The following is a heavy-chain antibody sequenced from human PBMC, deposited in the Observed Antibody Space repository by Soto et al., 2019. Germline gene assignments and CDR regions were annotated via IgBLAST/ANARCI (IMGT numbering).Heavy chain of an antibody. CDR3: AADLVAAATPGYYYYGMDV. CDR2: IVVGSGNT. D-gene: IGHD2-15*01. Sequence: SVKVSCKASGFTFTSSAVQWVRQARGQRLEWIGWIVVGSGNTNYAQKFQERVTITRDMSTSTAYMELSSLRSEDTAVYYCAADLVAAATPGYYYYGMDVWGQGTTVTVSS. V-gene: IGHV1-58*01. CDR1: GFTFTSSA. J-gene: IGHJ6*02.